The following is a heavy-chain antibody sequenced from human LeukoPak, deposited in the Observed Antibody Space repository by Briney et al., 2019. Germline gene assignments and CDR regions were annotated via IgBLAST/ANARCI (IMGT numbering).Heavy chain of an antibody. V-gene: IGHV4-59*01. CDR3: ARTTEGGYTYDYFYYYYMDV. CDR1: GGSISSYY. CDR2: IHYSGST. J-gene: IGHJ6*03. D-gene: IGHD5-18*01. Sequence: SETLSLTCTVSGGSISSYYWSWIRQPPGKGLEGIGYIHYSGSTNYKSSLKSRVTISVDTSKNQFSLKLSSVTAADTAVYYCARTTEGGYTYDYFYYYYMDVWGKGTSVTISS.